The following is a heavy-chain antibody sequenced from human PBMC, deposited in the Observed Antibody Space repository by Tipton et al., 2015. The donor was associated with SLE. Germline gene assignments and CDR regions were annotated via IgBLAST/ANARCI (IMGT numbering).Heavy chain of an antibody. Sequence: TLSLTCTVSGGSISSGDYYWSWIRQPPGKGLEWIGYIYYSGSTYYNPSLKSRVTISVDTSKNQFSLKLSSVTAADTAVSYCARDEGGSYSEYFQHWGQGTLVTVSS. D-gene: IGHD1-26*01. CDR2: IYYSGST. CDR3: ARDEGGSYSEYFQH. J-gene: IGHJ1*01. CDR1: GGSISSGDYY. V-gene: IGHV4-30-4*01.